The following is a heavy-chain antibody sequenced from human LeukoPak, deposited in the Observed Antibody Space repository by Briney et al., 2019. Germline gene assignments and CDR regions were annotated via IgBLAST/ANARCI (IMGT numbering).Heavy chain of an antibody. CDR1: GFTFSIYS. D-gene: IGHD3-3*01. V-gene: IGHV3-21*01. CDR2: ISSSSSYI. CDR3: ASRYDFTTDRPYYYYYMDV. Sequence: PGGSLRLSCATSGFTFSIYSMNWVRQAPGKGPEWVSSISSSSSYIYYADSVKGRFTISRDNAKNSLYLQMNSLRAEDTAVYYCASRYDFTTDRPYYYYYMDVWGKGTTVTVSS. J-gene: IGHJ6*03.